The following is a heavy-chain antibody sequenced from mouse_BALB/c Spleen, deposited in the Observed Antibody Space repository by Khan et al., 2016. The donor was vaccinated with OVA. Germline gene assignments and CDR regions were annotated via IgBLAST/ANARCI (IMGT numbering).Heavy chain of an antibody. CDR2: INPSTGYT. V-gene: IGHV1-7*01. CDR1: GYTFINYW. CDR3: ARRGLRWDFDY. D-gene: IGHD1-1*01. Sequence: QVQLQQSGAELAKPGASVKMSCKASGYTFINYWILWVKQRPGQGLEWIGYINPSTGYTEYNQNFKDKATLTADKSSSTAYMQLSSLTYEYSAVYYCARRGLRWDFDYWGQGTTLTVSS. J-gene: IGHJ2*01.